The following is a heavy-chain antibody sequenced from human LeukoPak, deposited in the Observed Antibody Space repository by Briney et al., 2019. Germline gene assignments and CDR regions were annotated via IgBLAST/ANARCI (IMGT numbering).Heavy chain of an antibody. Sequence: GGSLRLSCAASGFTFSNYWMHWVRQAPGKGLVWVSLIHSDGGTTNYADSVKGRFTISRDNAKNTLYLQMNSLRAEDTAVYYCATRYYYGSGSYYNVPPLDYWGQGTLVTVSS. CDR3: ATRYYYGSGSYYNVPPLDY. D-gene: IGHD3-10*01. CDR1: GFTFSNYW. CDR2: IHSDGGTT. J-gene: IGHJ4*02. V-gene: IGHV3-74*01.